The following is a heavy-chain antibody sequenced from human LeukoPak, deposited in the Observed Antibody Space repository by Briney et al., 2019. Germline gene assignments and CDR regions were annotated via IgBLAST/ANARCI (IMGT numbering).Heavy chain of an antibody. CDR1: GFTFSSYW. V-gene: IGHV3-74*01. J-gene: IGHJ4*02. CDR2: IRLDGRTT. CDR3: LDYGLR. D-gene: IGHD4-17*01. Sequence: GGSLRLSCAASGFTFSSYWMHWVRQAPGKGLVWVSRIRLDGRTTTYADSVKGRFTISRDNAKNTLYLQMDSLRAEDTALYYCLDYGLRWGQGTLVTVSS.